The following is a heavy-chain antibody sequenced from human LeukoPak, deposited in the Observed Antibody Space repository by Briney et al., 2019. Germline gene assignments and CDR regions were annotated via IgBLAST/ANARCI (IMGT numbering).Heavy chain of an antibody. CDR2: ISSSSSYI. V-gene: IGHV3-21*01. Sequence: GSLKLSCAASGFTFSSYSMNWVGQAPGKGLEWVSSISSSSSYIYYADSVKGRFTISRDNAKNSLYLQMNSLRAEDTAVYYCARDLGYSSSSGCFDYWGPGNLGTVSS. J-gene: IGHJ4*02. CDR1: GFTFSSYS. D-gene: IGHD6-6*01. CDR3: ARDLGYSSSSGCFDY.